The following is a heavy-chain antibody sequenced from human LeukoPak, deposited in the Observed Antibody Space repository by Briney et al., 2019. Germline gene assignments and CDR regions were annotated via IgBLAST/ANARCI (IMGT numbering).Heavy chain of an antibody. J-gene: IGHJ3*02. D-gene: IGHD3-22*01. V-gene: IGHV3-53*01. CDR3: ARELYDSSGYPSDAFDI. CDR2: IYSGGST. Sequence: GGSLRLSCAASGFTVSSNYMSWVRQAPGKGLEWVSVIYSGGSTYYADSVKGRFTISRDNSKNTLYLQMNSLRAEDTAVYYCARELYDSSGYPSDAFDIWGQGTMVTVSS. CDR1: GFTVSSNY.